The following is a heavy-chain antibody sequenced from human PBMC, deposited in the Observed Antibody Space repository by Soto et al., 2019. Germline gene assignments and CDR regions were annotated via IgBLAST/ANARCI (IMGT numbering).Heavy chain of an antibody. CDR3: AKDGAYFVEEGGDV. CDR2: ISGSGGST. J-gene: IGHJ6*02. Sequence: PGGSLRLSCAASGFTFSSYAMSWVRQAPGKGLEWVSAISGSGGSTYYADSVKGRFTISRDNSKNTLYLQMNSLRAEDTAVYYCAKDGAYFVEEGGDVGGQGTTVPVSS. CDR1: GFTFSSYA. V-gene: IGHV3-23*01. D-gene: IGHD3-9*01.